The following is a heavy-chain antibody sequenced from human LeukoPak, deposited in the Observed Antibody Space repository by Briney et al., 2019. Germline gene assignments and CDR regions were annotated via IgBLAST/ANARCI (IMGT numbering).Heavy chain of an antibody. CDR1: GYTFTSYG. CDR2: ISAYNGNK. J-gene: IGHJ4*02. CDR3: ARAPTNDFWSAYYDY. Sequence: ASVKVSCKASGYTFTSYGISWVRQAPGQGLEWMGWISAYNGNKNYAQKVQGRVTMTTDTSTSTAYMELRSLRSDDTAVYYCARAPTNDFWSAYYDYWGQGTLVTVSS. D-gene: IGHD3-3*01. V-gene: IGHV1-18*01.